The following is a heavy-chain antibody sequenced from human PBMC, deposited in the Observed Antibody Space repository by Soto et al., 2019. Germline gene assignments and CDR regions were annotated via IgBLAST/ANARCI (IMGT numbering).Heavy chain of an antibody. J-gene: IGHJ4*02. V-gene: IGHV3-23*01. Sequence: EVQLLESGGGLVQPGGSLRLSCAASGFTFRSYGMSWVRQAPGKGLEWISGVSVSGGGDSTKYADSVKGRFILSRDKSNDTLYLQMSNLGVEDTAVYYCTRDSGYDSTDWGQGTLVSVSS. CDR1: GFTFRSYG. CDR3: TRDSGYDSTD. D-gene: IGHD3-22*01. CDR2: VSVSGGGDST.